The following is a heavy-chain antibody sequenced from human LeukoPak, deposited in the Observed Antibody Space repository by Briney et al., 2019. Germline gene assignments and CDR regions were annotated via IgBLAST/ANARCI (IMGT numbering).Heavy chain of an antibody. CDR3: GRGVVGATALGY. Sequence: SETLSLTCAVYGGSFSGYYWSWIRQPPGKGLEWIGEINHSGSTNYNPSLKSRVTISVDTSKNHFSLNLRSVTAADTAVYYCGRGVVGATALGYWGQGTLVTVSS. V-gene: IGHV4-34*01. CDR2: INHSGST. CDR1: GGSFSGYY. J-gene: IGHJ4*02. D-gene: IGHD1-26*01.